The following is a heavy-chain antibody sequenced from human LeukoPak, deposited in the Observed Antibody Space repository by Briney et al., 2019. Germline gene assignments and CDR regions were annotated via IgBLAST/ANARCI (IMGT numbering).Heavy chain of an antibody. Sequence: GGSLRPSCAASGFTVSSNYMSWVRQAPGKGLEWVSVIYSGGSTYYADSVKGRFTISRDNSKNTLYLQMNSLRAEDTAVYYCAREPYGDRETYYMDVWGKGTTVTVSS. D-gene: IGHD4-17*01. J-gene: IGHJ6*03. CDR1: GFTVSSNY. CDR3: AREPYGDRETYYMDV. CDR2: IYSGGST. V-gene: IGHV3-66*02.